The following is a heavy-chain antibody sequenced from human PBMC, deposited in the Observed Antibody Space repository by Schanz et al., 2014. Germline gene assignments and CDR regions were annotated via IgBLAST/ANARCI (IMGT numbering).Heavy chain of an antibody. V-gene: IGHV3-23*01. CDR3: ARGYSSSMDV. D-gene: IGHD6-6*01. CDR2: IASGGSHT. CDR1: GITFSDYA. J-gene: IGHJ6*02. Sequence: EVQLLESGGALEQPGGSLRLSCAASGITFSDYAMSWVRQAPGKGLEWVSTIASGGSHTFYADSVTGRFTISRDNSKNTLYLQMNSLRAEDTAVYYCARGYSSSMDVWGQGTTVTVSS.